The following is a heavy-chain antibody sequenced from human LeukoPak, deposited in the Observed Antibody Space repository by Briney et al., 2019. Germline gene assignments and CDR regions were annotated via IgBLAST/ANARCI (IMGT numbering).Heavy chain of an antibody. D-gene: IGHD3-10*01. CDR1: GFTFSSYG. CDR2: ISSSSSYT. Sequence: GGSLRLSCAASGFTFSSYGMHWVRQAPGKGLEWVSYISSSSSYTNYADSVKGRFTISRDNAKNSLYLQMNSLRAEDTAVYYCARLLYGSGQGWFDPWGQGTLVTVSS. CDR3: ARLLYGSGQGWFDP. V-gene: IGHV3-21*05. J-gene: IGHJ5*02.